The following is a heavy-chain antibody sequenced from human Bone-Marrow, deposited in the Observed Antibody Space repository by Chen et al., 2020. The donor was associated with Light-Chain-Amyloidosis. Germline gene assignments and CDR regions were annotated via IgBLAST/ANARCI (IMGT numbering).Heavy chain of an antibody. V-gene: IGHV4-39*01. Sequence: QLQLQESGPGLVKPSETLSLTCTVSGGSISSSSYYWGWIRQPPGKGLEWIGSIYYSGSTYYNPSLKSRVTISVDTSKNQFSLKLSSVTAADTAVYYCARRRPGVRFLEWLPNNWFDPWGQGTLVTVSS. CDR1: GGSISSSSYY. D-gene: IGHD3-3*01. CDR3: ARRRPGVRFLEWLPNNWFDP. J-gene: IGHJ5*02. CDR2: IYYSGST.